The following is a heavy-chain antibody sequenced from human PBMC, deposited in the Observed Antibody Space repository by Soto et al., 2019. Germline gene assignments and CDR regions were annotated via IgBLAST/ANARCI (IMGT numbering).Heavy chain of an antibody. J-gene: IGHJ4*02. CDR2: IKQDGSEK. CDR3: AGGYSSGWAPL. D-gene: IGHD6-19*01. V-gene: IGHV3-7*03. Sequence: GWSLRLSCASSVFTFISYWMSWVRQAPGKGLEWVANIKQDGSEKYYVDSVKGRFTISRDNAKNSLYLQMNSLRAEDTAVYYCAGGYSSGWAPLWGQGTLVTVSS. CDR1: VFTFISYW.